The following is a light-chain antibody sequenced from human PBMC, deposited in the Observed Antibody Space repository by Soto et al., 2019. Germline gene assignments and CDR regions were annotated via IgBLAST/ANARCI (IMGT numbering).Light chain of an antibody. V-gene: IGLV2-14*01. CDR1: SSDVGGYNY. J-gene: IGLJ2*01. CDR3: SSYTSSSVV. CDR2: EVS. Sequence: QSVLTQPASVSGSPGQSITISCAGTSSDVGGYNYFSWYQQHPGKAPKLMIYEVSNRPSGVSHRFSGSKSGNTASLTISGLQAEDEADYYCSSYTSSSVVFGGGTKLTVL.